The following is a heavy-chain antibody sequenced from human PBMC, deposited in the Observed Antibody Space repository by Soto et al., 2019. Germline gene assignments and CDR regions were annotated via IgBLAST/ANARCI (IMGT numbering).Heavy chain of an antibody. CDR2: ISWSSGSL. D-gene: IGHD6-19*01. J-gene: IGHJ4*02. Sequence: GGSLRLSCAAFGFTFDDYGMHWVRQAPGKGLEWVSGISWSSGSLGYADSVKGRFTISRDNAKNSLYLQMNSLRPEDTALYYCAKPSSSTSSSWSVFFDSWGQGTLVTVSS. CDR1: GFTFDDYG. V-gene: IGHV3-9*01. CDR3: AKPSSSTSSSWSVFFDS.